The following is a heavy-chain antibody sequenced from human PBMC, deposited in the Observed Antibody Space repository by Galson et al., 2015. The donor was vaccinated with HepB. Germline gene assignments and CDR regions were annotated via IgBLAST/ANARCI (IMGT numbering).Heavy chain of an antibody. Sequence: SLRLSCAASGFTFSRYGMHWVRQAPGKGLEWVAVISYDGTNKYYGDSVKGRFSISRDNSKNTLYLQMNSLRPEDTAVYFCAEESLGQLWHNYFDYWGQGSLVTVSS. CDR1: GFTFSRYG. J-gene: IGHJ4*02. CDR2: ISYDGTNK. CDR3: AEESLGQLWHNYFDY. V-gene: IGHV3-30*18. D-gene: IGHD5-18*01.